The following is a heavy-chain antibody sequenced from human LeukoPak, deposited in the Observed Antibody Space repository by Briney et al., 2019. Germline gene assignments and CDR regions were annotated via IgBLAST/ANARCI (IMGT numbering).Heavy chain of an antibody. J-gene: IGHJ4*02. CDR3: ARAVFCSGGSCYGIDY. Sequence: PGGSLRLSCAASGFTFSSFGMNWVRQAPGKGLVWVSFISSSSTYIYYADSVKGRFTISRDNAKNSLYLQMNSLRAEDTAVYYCARAVFCSGGSCYGIDYWGQGTLVTVSS. D-gene: IGHD2-15*01. CDR2: ISSSSTYI. CDR1: GFTFSSFG. V-gene: IGHV3-21*01.